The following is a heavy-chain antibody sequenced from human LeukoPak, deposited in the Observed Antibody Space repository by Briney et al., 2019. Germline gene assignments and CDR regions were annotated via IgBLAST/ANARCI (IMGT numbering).Heavy chain of an antibody. CDR2: MNPNSGNT. Sequence: ASVKVSCKASGYTFTSYDINRMRQATGQGLEWMGWMNPNSGNTGYAQKFQGRVTMTRNTSISTAYMELSSLRSEDTAVYYCAAYDILTGYPALHAFAIWGQGTMVTVSS. D-gene: IGHD3-9*01. CDR1: GYTFTSYD. V-gene: IGHV1-8*01. CDR3: AAYDILTGYPALHAFAI. J-gene: IGHJ3*02.